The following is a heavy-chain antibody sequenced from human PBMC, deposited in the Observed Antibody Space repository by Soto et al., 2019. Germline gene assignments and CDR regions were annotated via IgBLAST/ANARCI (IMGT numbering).Heavy chain of an antibody. CDR1: GYTLTELS. J-gene: IGHJ3*02. CDR2: FDPEDGET. D-gene: IGHD2-2*01. Sequence: GASVKVSCKVSGYTLTELSMHWVRQAPGKGLEWMGGFDPEDGETIYAQKFQGRVTMTEDTSTDTAYMELSSLRSEDTAVYYCATVPNPARYCSSTSCFPGGFDIWGQGTMVTVSS. CDR3: ATVPNPARYCSSTSCFPGGFDI. V-gene: IGHV1-24*01.